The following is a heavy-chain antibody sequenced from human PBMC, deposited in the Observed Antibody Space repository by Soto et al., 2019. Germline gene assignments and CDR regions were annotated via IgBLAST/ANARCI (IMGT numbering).Heavy chain of an antibody. Sequence: QVQLVQSGAEVKKPGASVKVSCKAAGYTFTSYDINWMRQATGQGFEWMGWMNPNSGNTGYAQKFQGRVTMTRDTSISTAFMELSSLRSEDTAVYYCARGPRNWGVAYWGQGTLVTVSS. CDR3: ARGPRNWGVAY. J-gene: IGHJ4*02. V-gene: IGHV1-8*01. CDR2: MNPNSGNT. D-gene: IGHD7-27*01. CDR1: GYTFTSYD.